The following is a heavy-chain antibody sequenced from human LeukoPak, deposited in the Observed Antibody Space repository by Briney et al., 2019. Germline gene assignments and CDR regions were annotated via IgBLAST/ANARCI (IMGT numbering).Heavy chain of an antibody. Sequence: SETLSLTCAVYGGSFSGYYWSWIRQPPGKGLEWIGEINHSGSTNYNPSLKSRVTISVDTSKNQFSLKLSSVTAADTAVYYCARGLSSSGWFYFDYWGQGTLVTVSS. CDR2: INHSGST. V-gene: IGHV4-34*01. J-gene: IGHJ4*02. CDR3: ARGLSSSGWFYFDY. CDR1: GGSFSGYY. D-gene: IGHD6-19*01.